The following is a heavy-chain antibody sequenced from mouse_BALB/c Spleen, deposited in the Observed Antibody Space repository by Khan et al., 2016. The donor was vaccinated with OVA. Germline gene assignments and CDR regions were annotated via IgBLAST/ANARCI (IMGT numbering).Heavy chain of an antibody. V-gene: IGHV2-6-1*01. CDR1: GFSLTNYG. CDR3: ARQPYYHYYIMDY. J-gene: IGHJ4*01. D-gene: IGHD2-10*01. Sequence: VQLVESGPGLEAPSQSLSITCTISGFSLTNYGVHWVRQPPGKGLEWLVVIWSDGSTAYNSALNSRLSISKDNSKSQVFLKMNSLQTDDTAMYYCARQPYYHYYIMDYWGQGTSVTVSS. CDR2: IWSDGST.